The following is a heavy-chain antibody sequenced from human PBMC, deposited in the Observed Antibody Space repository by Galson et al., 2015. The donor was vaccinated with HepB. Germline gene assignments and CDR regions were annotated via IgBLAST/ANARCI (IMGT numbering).Heavy chain of an antibody. Sequence: SVKVSCKASGGTFSSYTISRVRQAPGQGLEWMGRIIPILGIANYAQKFQGRVTITADKSTSTAYMELSSPRSEDTAVYYCARDRAVAGTLFDYWGQGTLVTVSS. V-gene: IGHV1-69*04. CDR2: IIPILGIA. D-gene: IGHD6-19*01. J-gene: IGHJ4*02. CDR1: GGTFSSYT. CDR3: ARDRAVAGTLFDY.